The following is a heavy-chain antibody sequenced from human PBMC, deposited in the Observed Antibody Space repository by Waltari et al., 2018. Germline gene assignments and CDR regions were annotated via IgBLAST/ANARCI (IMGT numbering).Heavy chain of an antibody. CDR2: ISYSGST. V-gene: IGHV4-59*01. CDR3: AREEELSYLYGPGSTPGGYFDL. CDR1: GGSISGYY. Sequence: QVQLHESGPGLVKPSETLSLTCTVSGGSISGYYWSWIRQPPGKGLEWIGYISYSGSTTYHPSLKSRVTISVDTSKNQFPLKLISVTAADTAVYYCAREEELSYLYGPGSTPGGYFDLWGRGTLVTVSS. D-gene: IGHD1-7*01. J-gene: IGHJ2*01.